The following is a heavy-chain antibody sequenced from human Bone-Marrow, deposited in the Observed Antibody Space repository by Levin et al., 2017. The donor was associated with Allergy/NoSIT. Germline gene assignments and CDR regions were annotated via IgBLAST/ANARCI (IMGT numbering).Heavy chain of an antibody. D-gene: IGHD2-15*01. Sequence: GESLKISCKGSGYSFTSYWIGWVRQMPGKGLEWMGIIYPGDSDTRYSPSFQGQVTISADKSISTAYLQWSSLKASDTAMYYCARYPPSPWDCSGGSCYRVEDTYYYDGMDVWGQGTTVTVSS. V-gene: IGHV5-51*01. CDR2: IYPGDSDT. CDR3: ARYPPSPWDCSGGSCYRVEDTYYYDGMDV. J-gene: IGHJ6*02. CDR1: GYSFTSYW.